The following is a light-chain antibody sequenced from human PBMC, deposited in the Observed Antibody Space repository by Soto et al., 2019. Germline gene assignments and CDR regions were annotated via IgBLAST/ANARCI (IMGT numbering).Light chain of an antibody. Sequence: IRMTQSSSSFSASTGDRVTITCRAGQGISSYLAWYQQNSGKDPKLLIYKASSLESGVPSRFSGSGSGTEFTLNISSLQPDDFATYYCQQYNSQWTFGQRTKVDIX. CDR3: QQYNSQWT. V-gene: IGKV1-8*01. J-gene: IGKJ1*01. CDR2: KAS. CDR1: QGISSY.